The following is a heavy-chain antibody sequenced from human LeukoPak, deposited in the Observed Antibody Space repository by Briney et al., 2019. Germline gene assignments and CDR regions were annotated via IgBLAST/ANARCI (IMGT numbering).Heavy chain of an antibody. CDR1: GFTFSSYW. J-gene: IGHJ4*02. V-gene: IGHV3-7*01. CDR3: ARGGQQLVPRYFDY. CDR2: IKQDGSEK. Sequence: GGSLRLSCAASGFTFSSYWTSWVRQAPGKGLEWVANIKQDGSEKYYVDSVKGRFTISRDNAKNSLYLQMNSLRAEDTAVYYCARGGQQLVPRYFDYWGQGTLVTVSS. D-gene: IGHD6-13*01.